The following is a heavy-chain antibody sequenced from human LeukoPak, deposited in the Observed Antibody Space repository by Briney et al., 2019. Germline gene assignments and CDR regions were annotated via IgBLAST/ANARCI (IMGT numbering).Heavy chain of an antibody. Sequence: ETSETLSLTCTVSGGSISTYYWSWIRQPPGKGLEWIGYIHYSGTTNYNPSLKNRVTISLDTSKNQFSLNLSSVTAADTAVYCCARMGGYSGYATHWGQGTLVNVYS. J-gene: IGHJ4*02. V-gene: IGHV4-59*08. CDR1: GGSISTYY. CDR3: ARMGGYSGYATH. D-gene: IGHD5-12*01. CDR2: IHYSGTT.